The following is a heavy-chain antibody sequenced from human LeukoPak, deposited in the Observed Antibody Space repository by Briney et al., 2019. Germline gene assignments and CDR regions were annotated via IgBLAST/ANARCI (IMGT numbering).Heavy chain of an antibody. CDR3: AKHRFESGGYHSTD. J-gene: IGHJ4*02. V-gene: IGHV3-23*01. D-gene: IGHD3-22*01. Sequence: PGGSQRLSCAASGFTFSSYAMSGVRQAPGKGLAWVSTISGGSGSTYCADSVKGRFTISRDNSKNTLYLQVNSLRDEDTAVYYCAKHRFESGGYHSTDWGQGTLVTVSS. CDR2: ISGGSGST. CDR1: GFTFSSYA.